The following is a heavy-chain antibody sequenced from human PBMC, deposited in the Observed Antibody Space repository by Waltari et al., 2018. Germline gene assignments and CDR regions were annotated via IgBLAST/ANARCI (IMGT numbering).Heavy chain of an antibody. CDR2: INPYSGGT. CDR3: ATAPDAFQIIN. D-gene: IGHD2-2*01. CDR1: GSTFTAYY. V-gene: IGHV1-2*02. Sequence: QVQLVQSGAEVKKPGASVKVSCKTSGSTFTAYYMYWVRQAPGQGLEWMGWINPYSGGTAYAQKFQGRVTLTRDTSISTAYMELNRLISDDSAMYYCATAPDAFQIINWGQGTLVTVSS. J-gene: IGHJ4*02.